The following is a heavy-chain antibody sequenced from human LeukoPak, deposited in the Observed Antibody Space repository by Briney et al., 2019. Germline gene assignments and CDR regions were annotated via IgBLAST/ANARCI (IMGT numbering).Heavy chain of an antibody. CDR2: IYNDGGT. V-gene: IGHV3-53*01. Sequence: GGSLRLSCAASGFTASSNYMSWVRQGPGKGLEWVALIYNDGGTHYTDSVKGRFTISRDTSRNTLFLQMNSLRVEDSAMYYCVKRLTLGDLSIKGAFALWGQGTMVTVAS. CDR3: VKRLTLGDLSIKGAFAL. D-gene: IGHD3-16*02. J-gene: IGHJ3*01. CDR1: GFTASSNY.